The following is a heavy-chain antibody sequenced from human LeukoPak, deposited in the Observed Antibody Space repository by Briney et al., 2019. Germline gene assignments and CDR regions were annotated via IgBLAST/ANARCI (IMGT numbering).Heavy chain of an antibody. J-gene: IGHJ3*02. CDR1: GGTFSSYA. CDR2: IIPIFGTA. Sequence: SVKVSCKASGGTFSSYAISWVRQAPGQGLEWMGGIIPIFGTANYAQKFQGRVTITADESTSTAYMELSSLRSEDTAVYYCARELVYRITIFGVVIIHGAFDIWGQGTMVTVSS. D-gene: IGHD3-3*01. V-gene: IGHV1-69*13. CDR3: ARELVYRITIFGVVIIHGAFDI.